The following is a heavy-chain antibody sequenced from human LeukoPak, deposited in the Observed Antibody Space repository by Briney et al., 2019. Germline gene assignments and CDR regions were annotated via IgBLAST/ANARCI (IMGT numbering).Heavy chain of an antibody. CDR2: INPSGGST. D-gene: IGHD2/OR15-2a*01. CDR3: AIARKPLTSRPHDAFDI. Sequence: ASVKVSCKASGYTFTSYYMHWVRQAPGQGLERMGIINPSGGSTSYAQKFQGRVTMTRDMSTSTVYMELSSLRSEDTAVYYCAIARKPLTSRPHDAFDIWGQGTMVTVSS. CDR1: GYTFTSYY. V-gene: IGHV1-46*01. J-gene: IGHJ3*02.